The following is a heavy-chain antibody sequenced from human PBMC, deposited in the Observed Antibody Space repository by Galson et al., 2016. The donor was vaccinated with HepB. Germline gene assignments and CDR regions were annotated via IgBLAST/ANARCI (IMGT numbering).Heavy chain of an antibody. Sequence: SLRLSCAASGFSFSHYGMHWVRQAPGKGLEWVAVISYDDGRNKYYADSVKGRFTISRDNSKNTVYLQMNSLRTEDTAVYYCARDIYAYDFRGELNYNYAMDVWGQGTTVIVSS. V-gene: IGHV3-30*03. CDR1: GFSFSHYG. CDR2: ISYDDGRNK. J-gene: IGHJ6*01. D-gene: IGHD4-23*01. CDR3: ARDIYAYDFRGELNYNYAMDV.